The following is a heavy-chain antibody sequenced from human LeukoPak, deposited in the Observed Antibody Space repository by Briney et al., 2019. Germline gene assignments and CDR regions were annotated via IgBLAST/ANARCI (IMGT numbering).Heavy chain of an antibody. CDR3: TRRENDFWSGYDNPFFDY. J-gene: IGHJ4*02. V-gene: IGHV3-73*01. Sequence: AGGSLKLYCAASGFTFSGSAMHWVRHASGQGLVWVVRLRSEANSYATAYAASVKGRFTISRDDSKNTAYLQMNSLKTEDTAVYYCTRRENDFWSGYDNPFFDYWGQGTLVTVSS. D-gene: IGHD3-3*01. CDR2: LRSEANSYAT. CDR1: GFTFSGSA.